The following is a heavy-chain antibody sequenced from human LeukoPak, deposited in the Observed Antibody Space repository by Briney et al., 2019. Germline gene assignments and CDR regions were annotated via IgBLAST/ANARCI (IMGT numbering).Heavy chain of an antibody. V-gene: IGHV1-2*02. CDR1: GYTFSGYD. J-gene: IGHJ3*02. D-gene: IGHD1-14*01. Sequence: ASVKVSCKASGYTFSGYDMHWVSQAPGQGLEWMGWINPNSGGTDSAQKFQDRVTMARDTSIPTAYMELSRLISDDTAVYYCARHRDDAFDIWGQGTMVTVSS. CDR3: ARHRDDAFDI. CDR2: INPNSGGT.